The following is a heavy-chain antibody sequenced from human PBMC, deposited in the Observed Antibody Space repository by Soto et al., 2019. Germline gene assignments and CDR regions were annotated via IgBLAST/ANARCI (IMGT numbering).Heavy chain of an antibody. Sequence: QVQLVESGGGVVQPGRSLRLSCAASGFTFSNYGMHWVRQAPGRGLEWVAVISYDGSNKYYADSVKGRFTISRDNSKNPLYLQMNSLRAEDTAVYYCAKALTDTTGAICDYWGQGTLVTVSS. J-gene: IGHJ4*02. CDR2: ISYDGSNK. CDR1: GFTFSNYG. D-gene: IGHD3-3*01. CDR3: AKALTDTTGAICDY. V-gene: IGHV3-30*18.